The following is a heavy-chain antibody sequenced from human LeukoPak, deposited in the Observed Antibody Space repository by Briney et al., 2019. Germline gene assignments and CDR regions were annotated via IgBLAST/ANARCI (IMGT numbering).Heavy chain of an antibody. V-gene: IGHV3-9*01. J-gene: IGHJ4*02. Sequence: GGSLRLSCAASGFTFDDYAMHWVRQAPGKGLEWVSGISWNSGSIGYADSVKGRFTISRDNSKDTLHLQMSILRPEDTALYYCASGPYSSSYFASWGQGTMVTVSS. CDR3: ASGPYSSSYFAS. CDR2: ISWNSGSI. CDR1: GFTFDDYA. D-gene: IGHD6-13*01.